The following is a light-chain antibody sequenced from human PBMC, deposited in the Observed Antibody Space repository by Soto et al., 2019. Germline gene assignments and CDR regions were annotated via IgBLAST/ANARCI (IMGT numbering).Light chain of an antibody. J-gene: IGKJ1*01. CDR1: QSISSW. Sequence: DIQMTQSPSTLSASVGDRVTITCRASQSISSWLAWYQQKPGKAPKLLISNASNLESGVPSRFSGSGSGTEFTLTISRLQPDDFATYYCQQYNPYSRTFGQGTKVEIK. CDR3: QQYNPYSRT. V-gene: IGKV1-5*03. CDR2: NAS.